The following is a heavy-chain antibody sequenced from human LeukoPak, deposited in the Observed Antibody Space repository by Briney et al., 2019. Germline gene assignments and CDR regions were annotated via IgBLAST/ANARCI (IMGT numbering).Heavy chain of an antibody. J-gene: IGHJ6*03. CDR3: AKSGPVESGPKWYYYYYMDV. D-gene: IGHD3-3*01. V-gene: IGHV3-11*01. CDR1: GFTFSDYY. Sequence: PGGSLRLSCAASGFTFSDYYMSWIRQAPGKGLEWVSYISSSGSTIYYADSVKGRFTISRDNAKNSLYLQMNSLRAEDTAVYYCAKSGPVESGPKWYYYYYMDVWGKGTTVTVSS. CDR2: ISSSGSTI.